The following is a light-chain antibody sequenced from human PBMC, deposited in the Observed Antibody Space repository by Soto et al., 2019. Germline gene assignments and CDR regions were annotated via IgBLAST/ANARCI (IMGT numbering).Light chain of an antibody. CDR3: QQYGSSQIT. J-gene: IGKJ5*01. Sequence: EIVMTQSPATLSVSLGERATLSCRASQSVSSNLAWYQQKPGQAPRLLIYGASTRATGIPARFSGSGSGTEFTLTISSLQSEDFAVYYCQQYGSSQITFGQGTRLEIK. V-gene: IGKV3-15*01. CDR1: QSVSSN. CDR2: GAS.